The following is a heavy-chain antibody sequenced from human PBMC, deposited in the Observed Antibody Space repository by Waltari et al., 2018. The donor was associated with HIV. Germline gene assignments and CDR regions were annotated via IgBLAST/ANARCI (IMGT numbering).Heavy chain of an antibody. CDR2: IYSGGST. D-gene: IGHD2-21*02. Sequence: EVQLVASGGGLVQPGGSLRPSCPDAGLTVRSKSMCGVRQAPGKWLEWVSVIYSGGSTYYADSVKGRFTISRDNSKNTLYLQMNSLRAEDTAVYYCASIAYCGGDCYPRGMDVWGQGTTVTVSS. CDR3: ASIAYCGGDCYPRGMDV. J-gene: IGHJ6*02. V-gene: IGHV3-66*01. CDR1: GLTVRSKS.